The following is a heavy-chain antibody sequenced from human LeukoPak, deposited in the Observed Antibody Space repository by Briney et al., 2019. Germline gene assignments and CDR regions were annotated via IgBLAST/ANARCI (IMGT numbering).Heavy chain of an antibody. J-gene: IGHJ4*02. CDR2: IWYDGSNK. Sequence: GVSLRLSCAASGFTFSNYGMHWVRQAPGKGLEWVAVIWYDGSNKYYADSVKGRFAISRDNSKNTLYLQMNSLRAENTAVYFCARGVMTVDSWGQGTLVSVSS. CDR3: ARGVMTVDS. V-gene: IGHV3-33*01. D-gene: IGHD2-21*02. CDR1: GFTFSNYG.